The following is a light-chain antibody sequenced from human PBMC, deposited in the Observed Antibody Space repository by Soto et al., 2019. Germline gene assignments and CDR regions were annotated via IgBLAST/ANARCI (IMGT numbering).Light chain of an antibody. CDR3: QQYNSHWLS. V-gene: IGKV1-5*03. Sequence: DVQMTQSPSTLSASLGDRVTITCRASQTINNWLAWYQQKPGKAPKLLIHRASILESGVPSRFSGSGSGTGFTLTISGLQPDDLATYYCQQYNSHWLSFGGGTKVEIK. J-gene: IGKJ4*01. CDR2: RAS. CDR1: QTINNW.